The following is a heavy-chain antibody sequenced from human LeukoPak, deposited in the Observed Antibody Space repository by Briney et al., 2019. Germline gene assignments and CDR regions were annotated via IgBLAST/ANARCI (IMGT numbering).Heavy chain of an antibody. J-gene: IGHJ4*02. D-gene: IGHD2-15*01. CDR2: ISGSGDST. CDR3: AKAGAVVVVVAKFFDY. CDR1: GFTFSSYA. V-gene: IGHV3-23*01. Sequence: GGSLRLSCAASGFTFSSYAMSWVRQAPGKGLEWVSAISGSGDSTNYADSVKGRFTISRDNSKNTLYLQMNSLRAEDTAVYYCAKAGAVVVVVAKFFDYWGQGTLVTVSS.